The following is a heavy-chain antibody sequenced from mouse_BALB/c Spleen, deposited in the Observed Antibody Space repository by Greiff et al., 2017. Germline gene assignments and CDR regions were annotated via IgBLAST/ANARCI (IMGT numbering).Heavy chain of an antibody. Sequence: EGKLMESGGGLVKPGGSLKLSCAASGFTFSDYYMYWVRQTPEKRLEWVATISAGGSYTYYPDSVKGRFTISRDNAKNNLYLQISSLKSEDTAMYYWAKAPNWGEGYYAMDYWGQGTSVTVSS. D-gene: IGHD4-1*01. J-gene: IGHJ4*01. CDR3: AKAPNWGEGYYAMDY. CDR2: ISAGGSYT. CDR1: GFTFSDYY. V-gene: IGHV5-4*02.